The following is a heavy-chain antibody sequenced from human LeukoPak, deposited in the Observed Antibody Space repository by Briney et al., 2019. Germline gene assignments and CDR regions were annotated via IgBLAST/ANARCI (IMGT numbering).Heavy chain of an antibody. CDR1: GYTFTKYG. CDR3: ASCPCTNGVCYGECEYFQH. D-gene: IGHD2-8*01. CDR2: VGTYTGKT. Sequence: ASVKVSCKASGYTFTKYGITWVRQAPGQGLEWMGWVGTYTGKTNYAQNLQGRLTMTTDTSTRTAYMELGSLRSDDTAVYYCASCPCTNGVCYGECEYFQHWGQGTLVTVSS. J-gene: IGHJ1*01. V-gene: IGHV1-18*01.